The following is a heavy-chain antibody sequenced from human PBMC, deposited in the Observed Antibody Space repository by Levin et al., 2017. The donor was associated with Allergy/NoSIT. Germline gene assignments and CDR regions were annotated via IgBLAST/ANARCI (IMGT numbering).Heavy chain of an antibody. CDR2: IRLDGSNQ. D-gene: IGHD3-10*01. J-gene: IGHJ6*03. CDR3: TRERKREFYRSTYYYYHYMEV. Sequence: GGSLRLSCVGSYTYFNSYGMHWVRQAPGKGLEWVAAIRLDGSNQLYAESVKGRFIIFRDNSKNTLELQMNGLRIEDTGVYYCTRERKREFYRSTYYYYHYMEVWGKGATVIVSS. V-gene: IGHV3-33*01. CDR1: YTYFNSYG.